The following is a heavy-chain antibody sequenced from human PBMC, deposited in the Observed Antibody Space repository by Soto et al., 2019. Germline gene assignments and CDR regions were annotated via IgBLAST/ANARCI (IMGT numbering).Heavy chain of an antibody. D-gene: IGHD3-22*01. Sequence: GESLKISCKGSGYRFTNYWIGWVRQMPGKGLEWMGIIYPGDSDTRYSPSFQGQVTISADKSISTAYLQWSSLKASDTAMYYCARQINYYDSRTGYHYYYGMDVWGQGTTVTVSS. V-gene: IGHV5-51*01. CDR1: GYRFTNYW. CDR2: IYPGDSDT. CDR3: ARQINYYDSRTGYHYYYGMDV. J-gene: IGHJ6*02.